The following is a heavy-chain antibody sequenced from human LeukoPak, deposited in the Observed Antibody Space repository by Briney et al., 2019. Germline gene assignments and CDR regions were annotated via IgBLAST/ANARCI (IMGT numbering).Heavy chain of an antibody. D-gene: IGHD2-21*01. CDR2: IYYSEKT. V-gene: IGHV4-59*01. CDR1: GGSISTYS. CDR3: ARGRGFVDY. Sequence: PSETLSLTCTVSGGSISTYSWNWIRQPPGKGLEWIGYIYYSEKTNYNPSLKSRVTISVDTSKNQFSLKLSSVTAADTAVYYCARGRGFVDYWGQGTLVTVSS. J-gene: IGHJ4*02.